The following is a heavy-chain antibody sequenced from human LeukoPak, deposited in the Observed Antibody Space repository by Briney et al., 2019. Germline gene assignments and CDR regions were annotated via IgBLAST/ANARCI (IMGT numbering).Heavy chain of an antibody. CDR3: VKPNYYDSSGYY. CDR1: GFSFITYG. Sequence: GGSLRLSCAASGFSFITYGMSWVRQAPGKGLEWVSDITATVATTYYADSVRGRFTISRDNSKNTLYLEMNNLRADDTAVYYCVKPNYYDSSGYYWGQGTPVSVSS. CDR2: ITATVATT. V-gene: IGHV3-23*01. D-gene: IGHD3-22*01. J-gene: IGHJ4*02.